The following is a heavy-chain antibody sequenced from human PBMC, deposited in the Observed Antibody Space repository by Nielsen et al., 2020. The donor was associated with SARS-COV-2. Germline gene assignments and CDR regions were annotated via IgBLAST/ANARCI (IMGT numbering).Heavy chain of an antibody. CDR2: IKQDGSEK. CDR3: AKTPGYCSSTSCYYYYGMDV. D-gene: IGHD2-2*01. J-gene: IGHJ6*02. CDR1: GFTFSSYW. V-gene: IGHV3-7*03. Sequence: GGSLRLSCAASGFTFSSYWMSWVRQAPGKGLEWVANIKQDGSEKYYVDSVKGRFTISRDNAKNSLYLQMNSLRAEDTAVYYCAKTPGYCSSTSCYYYYGMDVWGQGTTVTVSS.